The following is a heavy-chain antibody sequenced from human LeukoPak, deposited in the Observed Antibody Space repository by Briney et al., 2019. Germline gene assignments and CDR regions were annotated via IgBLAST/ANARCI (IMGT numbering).Heavy chain of an antibody. Sequence: PGGSLRLSCAASGFTVSSNYMSWVRQAPGKGLEWVSVIYSGGSTYYADSVKGRFTISRDTSKNTLYLQMNSLRVDDTAVYYCARDLYSSAWYGIHWGQGTLVTVSS. V-gene: IGHV3-53*01. D-gene: IGHD6-19*01. CDR1: GFTVSSNY. CDR2: IYSGGST. CDR3: ARDLYSSAWYGIH. J-gene: IGHJ4*02.